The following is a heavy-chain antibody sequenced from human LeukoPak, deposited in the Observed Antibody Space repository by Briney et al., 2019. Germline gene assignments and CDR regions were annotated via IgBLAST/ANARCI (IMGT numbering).Heavy chain of an antibody. Sequence: GGSLRLSCAASGFTFSSYSMNWVRQAPGKGLEWVSFISTSSIYIYYADSVKGRFTISRDNAKNSLYLQMNSLRAEDTAVYYCARDYGSGSYYFDYWGQGTLVTVSS. D-gene: IGHD3-10*01. V-gene: IGHV3-21*01. CDR3: ARDYGSGSYYFDY. CDR1: GFTFSSYS. CDR2: ISTSSIYI. J-gene: IGHJ4*02.